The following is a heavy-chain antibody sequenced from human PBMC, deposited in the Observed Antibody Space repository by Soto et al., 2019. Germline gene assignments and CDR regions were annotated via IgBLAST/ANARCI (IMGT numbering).Heavy chain of an antibody. Sequence: EVQLVESGGGLVKPGGSLRLSCAASGFTFSTYSMNWVRQAPGKGPEWVSSISSSGNYIYYSDSVKGRLSISRDYAKSSLSLQMNSRRAKDTALYYCARQSLDCSGWSIDHWGQGTLVTVSS. D-gene: IGHD6-19*01. V-gene: IGHV3-21*01. CDR2: ISSSGNYI. CDR3: ARQSLDCSGWSIDH. CDR1: GFTFSTYS. J-gene: IGHJ4*02.